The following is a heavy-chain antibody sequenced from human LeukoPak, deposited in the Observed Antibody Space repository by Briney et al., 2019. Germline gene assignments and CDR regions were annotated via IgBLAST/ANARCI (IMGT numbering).Heavy chain of an antibody. D-gene: IGHD5-18*01. CDR2: IIPIFGTA. Sequence: GASVKVSCKASGGTFSSYAISWVRQAPGQGLEWMGGIIPIFGTANYAQKFQGRVTITADESTSTAYMELSSLRSEDTAVYYCASDGYSYGYYYYGMDVWGQGTTVTVSS. CDR3: ASDGYSYGYYYYGMDV. CDR1: GGTFSSYA. J-gene: IGHJ6*02. V-gene: IGHV1-69*13.